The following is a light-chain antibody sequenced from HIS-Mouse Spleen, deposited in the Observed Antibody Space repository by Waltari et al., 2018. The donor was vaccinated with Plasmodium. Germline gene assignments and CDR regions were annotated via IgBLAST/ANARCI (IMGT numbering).Light chain of an antibody. CDR3: QQSYSTPWT. J-gene: IGKJ1*01. Sequence: DIQMTQSPSSLSASVGERVTTTCRASQRISSYLNWYQQKPGKAPKLLIYAASSLQSGVPSRFSGSGSGTDFTLTISSLQPEDFATYYCQQSYSTPWTFGQGTKVEIK. V-gene: IGKV1-39*01. CDR2: AAS. CDR1: QRISSY.